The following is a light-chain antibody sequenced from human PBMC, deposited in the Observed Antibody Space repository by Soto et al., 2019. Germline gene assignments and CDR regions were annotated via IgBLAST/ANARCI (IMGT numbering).Light chain of an antibody. Sequence: DIQMTQSPSSLSAFVGDRVTITCRASLAISNYLAWHQQKPGKVPKLLIYGASTLQSGVPSRFAGSGSGIEFSLTITSLQPEDVATYYCQRYNTVPWTFGQGTKVEIK. CDR2: GAS. J-gene: IGKJ1*01. CDR3: QRYNTVPWT. V-gene: IGKV1-27*01. CDR1: LAISNY.